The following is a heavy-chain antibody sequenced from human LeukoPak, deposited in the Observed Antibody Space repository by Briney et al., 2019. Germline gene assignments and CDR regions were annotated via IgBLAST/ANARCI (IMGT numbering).Heavy chain of an antibody. V-gene: IGHV3-20*04. CDR2: INWNGGST. Sequence: GGSLRLSCAASGFTFDDYGMSWVRQAPGKGLEWVSGINWNGGSTGYADSVKGRFTISRDNAKNSLYLQMNSLRAEDTAVFFCATERENSDWQKRFDSWGQGTLVTVSS. CDR1: GFTFDDYG. J-gene: IGHJ4*02. CDR3: ATERENSDWQKRFDS. D-gene: IGHD2-21*02.